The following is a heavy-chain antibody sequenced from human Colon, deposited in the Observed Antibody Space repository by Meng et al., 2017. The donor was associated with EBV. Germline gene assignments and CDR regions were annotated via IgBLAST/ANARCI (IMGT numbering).Heavy chain of an antibody. CDR3: ARRGPSGNFSP. V-gene: IGHV4-34*01. J-gene: IGHJ5*02. CDR2: IDHRGNT. Sequence: QVSGPEWGEGLLKPSETLSRSCAVDGGAFRDYYWTWLRQPPGKGLEWIGEIDHRGNTKYNPSLKSRVTISLDTSKKQFSLKVSSVTAADSAVYYCARRGPSGNFSPWSQGALVTVSS. CDR1: GGAFRDYY. D-gene: IGHD3-10*01.